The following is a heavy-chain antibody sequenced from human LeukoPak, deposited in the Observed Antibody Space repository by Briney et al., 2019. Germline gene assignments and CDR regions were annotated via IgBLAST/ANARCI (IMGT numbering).Heavy chain of an antibody. V-gene: IGHV3-21*01. Sequence: GGSLRLSCEASGFTFSRYSLTWVRQAPGKGLEWVSSISSSSSYIYYADSVKGRFTISRDNAKNSLYLQMNSLRVEDTAVYYCARCTTGRTFGSLREIKRSREIDYWGQGTLVTVSS. CDR1: GFTFSRYS. CDR3: ARCTTGRTFGSLREIKRSREIDY. CDR2: ISSSSSYI. D-gene: IGHD1-1*01. J-gene: IGHJ4*02.